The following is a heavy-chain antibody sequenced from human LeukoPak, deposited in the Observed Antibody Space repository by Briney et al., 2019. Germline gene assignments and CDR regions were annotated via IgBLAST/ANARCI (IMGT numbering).Heavy chain of an antibody. D-gene: IGHD1-14*01. Sequence: TGGSLRLSCAASGFTFSSYAMSWVRQAPGKGLEWVSAISGSGGSTYYADSVKGRFTISRDNSKNTLYLQMNSLRAEDTAVYYCAKLLPYHGTLIDYWGQRTPVTVSS. CDR1: GFTFSSYA. CDR3: AKLLPYHGTLIDY. CDR2: ISGSGGST. V-gene: IGHV3-23*01. J-gene: IGHJ4*02.